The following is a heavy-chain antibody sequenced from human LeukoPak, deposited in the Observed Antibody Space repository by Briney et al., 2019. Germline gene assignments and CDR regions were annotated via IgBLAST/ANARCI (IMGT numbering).Heavy chain of an antibody. CDR2: IYYSGST. CDR3: ARGLASGYPPIPFDY. J-gene: IGHJ4*02. V-gene: IGHV4-59*12. CDR1: GGSISSYY. D-gene: IGHD3-3*01. Sequence: SSETLSLTCTVSGGSISSYYWSWIRQPPGKGLEWIGYIYYSGSTNYNPSLKSRVTISVDTSKIQFSLNLSSVTAADTAIYYCARGLASGYPPIPFDYWGQGTQVTVSS.